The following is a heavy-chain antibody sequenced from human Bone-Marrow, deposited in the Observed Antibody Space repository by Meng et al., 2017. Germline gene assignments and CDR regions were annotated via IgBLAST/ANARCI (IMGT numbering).Heavy chain of an antibody. D-gene: IGHD2-21*01. CDR1: GGSITSASW. J-gene: IGHJ4*02. CDR2: IHLNGRP. CDR3: AREGVPYVPGDL. Sequence: QVQLQESGPGEVKPSGTLSLTCAVSGGSITSASWWRWVRQPPGKGLEWIGEIHLNGRPNYNPSLKSRVTISIDKSENHFSLKLTSVTAAETALYYCAREGVPYVPGDLWGQGTLVTVSS. V-gene: IGHV4-4*02.